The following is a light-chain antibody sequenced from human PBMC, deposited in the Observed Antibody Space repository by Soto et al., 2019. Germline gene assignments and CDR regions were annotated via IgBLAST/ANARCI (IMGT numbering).Light chain of an antibody. J-gene: IGKJ2*01. Sequence: DIQMTQSPSTLSASVGDSVTITCRASQSISSWLAWYQQKPGKAPKLMIYDVSSLESGVPSRFSGSGSGTAFTLTINSLQPDDFATYYCQQCHSYWYTCGQGTKLEIK. V-gene: IGKV1-5*01. CDR3: QQCHSYWYT. CDR2: DVS. CDR1: QSISSW.